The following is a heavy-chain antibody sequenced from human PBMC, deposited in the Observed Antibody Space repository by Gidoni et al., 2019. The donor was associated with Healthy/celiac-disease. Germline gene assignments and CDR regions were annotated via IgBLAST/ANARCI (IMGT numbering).Heavy chain of an antibody. J-gene: IGHJ6*02. D-gene: IGHD2-15*01. Sequence: QVQLVQSGAEVKKPGSSVKVSCKASGGTFSSYAISWVRQAPGQGLEWMGGIIPIFGTANYAQKFQGRVTITADEATSTAYRELSSLRSEDTAVYYCARGYCSGGSCASYYYGMDVWGQGTTVTVSS. CDR3: ARGYCSGGSCASYYYGMDV. CDR1: GGTFSSYA. CDR2: IIPIFGTA. V-gene: IGHV1-69*01.